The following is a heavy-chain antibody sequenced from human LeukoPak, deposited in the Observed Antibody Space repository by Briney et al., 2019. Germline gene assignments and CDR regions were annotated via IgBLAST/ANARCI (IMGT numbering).Heavy chain of an antibody. V-gene: IGHV3-7*01. CDR2: IKQDGSEK. Sequence: PGGSLRLSCAGSGVTFSGYWMSWVRQAPGKGLEWVANIKQDGSEKCYVDSVKGRFTISRDNAKNSLSLQMDSLRAEDTAVYYCARGTNYYDRSGYYPDFWGQGTLVTVSS. D-gene: IGHD3-22*01. CDR3: ARGTNYYDRSGYYPDF. CDR1: GVTFSGYW. J-gene: IGHJ4*02.